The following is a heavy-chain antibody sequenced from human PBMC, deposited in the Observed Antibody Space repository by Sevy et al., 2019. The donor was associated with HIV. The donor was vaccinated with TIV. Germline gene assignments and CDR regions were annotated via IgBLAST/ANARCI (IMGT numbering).Heavy chain of an antibody. CDR1: GFTFSSHE. CDR2: ITSSGSTM. Sequence: GGSLRLSCAASGFTFSSHEMNWVRQAPGKGLEWVSYITSSGSTMYYADSVKGQFTMSRDNAKNSLYLQMNSLRAEDTAIYYCARAFYGGNRDDAFDIWGQGTMVTVSS. J-gene: IGHJ3*02. CDR3: ARAFYGGNRDDAFDI. D-gene: IGHD4-17*01. V-gene: IGHV3-48*03.